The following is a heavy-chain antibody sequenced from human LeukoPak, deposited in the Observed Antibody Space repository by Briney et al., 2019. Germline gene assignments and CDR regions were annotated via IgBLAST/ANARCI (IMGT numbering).Heavy chain of an antibody. Sequence: GGSLRLSCAASGFTFSSYAMSWVRQAPGKGLEWVSAISGSGGSTYYADSVKGRFTISRDNSKNTLYLQVNSLRAEDTAVYYCAKDPGNHGDYGGAPFDPWGQGTLVTVSS. J-gene: IGHJ5*02. CDR3: AKDPGNHGDYGGAPFDP. CDR2: ISGSGGST. V-gene: IGHV3-23*01. CDR1: GFTFSSYA. D-gene: IGHD4-17*01.